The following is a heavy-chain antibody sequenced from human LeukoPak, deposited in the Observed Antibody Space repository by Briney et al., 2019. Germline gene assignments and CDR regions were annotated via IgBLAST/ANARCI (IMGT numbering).Heavy chain of an antibody. CDR3: ASSSVPAAIQIDY. Sequence: GGSLRLSCAASGFTFSSYSMNWVRPAPGKGLEWVSYISSSSSTIYYADSVKGRFTISRDNAKNSLYLQMNSLRAEDTAVYYCASSSVPAAIQIDYWGQGTLVTVSS. CDR2: ISSSSSTI. CDR1: GFTFSSYS. J-gene: IGHJ4*02. D-gene: IGHD2-2*02. V-gene: IGHV3-48*01.